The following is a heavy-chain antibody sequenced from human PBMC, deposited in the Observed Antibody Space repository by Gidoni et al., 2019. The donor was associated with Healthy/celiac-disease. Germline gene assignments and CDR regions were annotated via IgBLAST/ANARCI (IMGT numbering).Heavy chain of an antibody. Sequence: EVQLVESGGGLVKPGGSLRLSCAASGFTFSSYSMNWVRQAPGKGLEWVSSISSSSSYIYYADSVKGRFTISRDNAKNSLYLQMNSLRAEDTAVYYCAREGIWAAAGSFDYWGQGTLVTVSS. CDR3: AREGIWAAAGSFDY. J-gene: IGHJ4*02. CDR1: GFTFSSYS. V-gene: IGHV3-21*01. CDR2: ISSSSSYI. D-gene: IGHD6-13*01.